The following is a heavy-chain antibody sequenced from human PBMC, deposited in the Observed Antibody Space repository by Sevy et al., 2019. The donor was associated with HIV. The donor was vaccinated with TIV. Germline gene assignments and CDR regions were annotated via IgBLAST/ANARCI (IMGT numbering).Heavy chain of an antibody. CDR1: GFNFGSYA. D-gene: IGHD3-22*01. Sequence: GGSLRFSCAASGFNFGSYAMSWVRQAPGKGLEWVSAISGSGGSTYYADSVKGRFTISRDNSKNTLDLQMNSLRAEDTAIYYCAKDNHYDSRGYYYGMRPSEGALDIRGQGTMVTVSS. J-gene: IGHJ3*02. V-gene: IGHV3-23*01. CDR3: AKDNHYDSRGYYYGMRPSEGALDI. CDR2: ISGSGGST.